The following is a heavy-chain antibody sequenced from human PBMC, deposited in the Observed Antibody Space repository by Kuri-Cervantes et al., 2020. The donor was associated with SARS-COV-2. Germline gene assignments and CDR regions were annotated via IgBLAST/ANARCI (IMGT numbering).Heavy chain of an antibody. CDR2: ISYDGSNK. CDR1: GFTFSSYG. Sequence: GESLKISCAASGFTFSSYGMHWVRQAPGKGLEWVAVISYDGSNKYYADSVKGRFTISRDNSKNTLYLQMNSLRAEDTAVYYCAREVGVPAALDYWGQGTLVTVSS. J-gene: IGHJ4*02. CDR3: AREVGVPAALDY. D-gene: IGHD2-2*01. V-gene: IGHV3-30*03.